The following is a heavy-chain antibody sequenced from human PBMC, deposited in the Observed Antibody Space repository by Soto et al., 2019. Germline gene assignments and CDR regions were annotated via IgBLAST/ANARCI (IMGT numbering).Heavy chain of an antibody. CDR2: ISHDGSEK. V-gene: IGHV3-30*18. CDR3: AKDLSREVATTTKMYYHYGMDV. J-gene: IGHJ6*02. Sequence: PGGPQRLSYGASECNFRKYGMHWIRQTPGEGLEWLLLISHDGSEKWYVNSVKGRFTISRDNSNNTLYLQMNSLRAEDTAIYYCAKDLSREVATTTKMYYHYGMDVWGQGTTVTGFS. CDR1: ECNFRKYG. D-gene: IGHD5-12*01.